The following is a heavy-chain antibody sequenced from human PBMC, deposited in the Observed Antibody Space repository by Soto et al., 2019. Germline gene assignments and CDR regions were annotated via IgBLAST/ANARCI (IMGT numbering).Heavy chain of an antibody. Sequence: PGGSLRLSCAASGFTFSNYAMNWVRQAPGKGLEWVSYISSSSSTIYYADSVKGRFTISRDNAKNSLYLQMNSLRAEDTAVYYCARGGSYRFGHYYYYYMDVWGKGTTVTVS. CDR1: GFTFSNYA. CDR2: ISSSSSTI. D-gene: IGHD3-16*02. CDR3: ARGGSYRFGHYYYYYMDV. V-gene: IGHV3-48*01. J-gene: IGHJ6*03.